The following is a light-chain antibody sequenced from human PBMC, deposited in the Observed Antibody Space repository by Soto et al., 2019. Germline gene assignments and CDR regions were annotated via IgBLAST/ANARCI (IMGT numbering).Light chain of an antibody. V-gene: IGKV1-9*01. CDR1: QGIDSY. CDR2: AAS. CDR3: QQYGSSPRT. J-gene: IGKJ1*01. Sequence: IQLTQSPSSLSASVGDRVTITCRASQGIDSYLAWYQQRPGKVPKLLINAASSLQSGVPSRFSGSGSGTDFTLTISRLEPEDFAVYYCQQYGSSPRTFGQGTKVDIK.